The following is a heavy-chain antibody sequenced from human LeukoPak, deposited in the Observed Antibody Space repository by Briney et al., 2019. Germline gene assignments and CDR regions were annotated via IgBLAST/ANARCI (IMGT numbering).Heavy chain of an antibody. CDR3: AKDAAWFGELLPSSFDY. Sequence: GGSLRLSCAASGFTFSSYAMSWVRQAPGKGLEWVSAICGSGGSTYYAGPVKGRFTICRDNSKTTLYLQMNSLRAEDTAVYYCAKDAAWFGELLPSSFDYWGQGTLVTVSS. D-gene: IGHD3-10*01. CDR1: GFTFSSYA. J-gene: IGHJ4*02. V-gene: IGHV3-23*01. CDR2: ICGSGGST.